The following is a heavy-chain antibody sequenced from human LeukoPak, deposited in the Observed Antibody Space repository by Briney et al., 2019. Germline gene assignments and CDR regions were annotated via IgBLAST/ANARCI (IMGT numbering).Heavy chain of an antibody. D-gene: IGHD3-22*01. CDR1: GGSFSGYY. V-gene: IGHV4-34*01. CDR2: INHSGST. Sequence: SETLSLTCAVYGGSFSGYYWSWIRQPPGKGLEWIGEINHSGSTNYNPSLKSRVTISVDTSKNQFSLKLSSVSAADTAVYYCARPLTYYYDSSGRRGYNWFDPWGQGTLVTVSS. J-gene: IGHJ5*02. CDR3: ARPLTYYYDSSGRRGYNWFDP.